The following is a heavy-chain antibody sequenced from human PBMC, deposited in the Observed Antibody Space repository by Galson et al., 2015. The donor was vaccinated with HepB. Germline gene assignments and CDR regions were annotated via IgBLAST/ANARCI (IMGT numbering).Heavy chain of an antibody. V-gene: IGHV1-58*01. J-gene: IGHJ6*02. CDR1: GFTFTSSA. CDR2: IVVGSGNT. Sequence: SVKVSCKASGFTFTSSAVQWVRQARGQRLEWIGWIVVGSGNTNYAQKFQERVTITRDMSTSTAYMELSSLRSEDTAVYYFAADGTGGIFGVVIWKNGMDVWGQGTTVTVSS. CDR3: AADGTGGIFGVVIWKNGMDV. D-gene: IGHD3-3*01.